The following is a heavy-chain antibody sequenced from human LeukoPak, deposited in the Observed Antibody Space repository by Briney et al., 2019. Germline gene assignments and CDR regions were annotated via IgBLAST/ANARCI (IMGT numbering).Heavy chain of an antibody. Sequence: SETLSLTCTVSGYSISSGYYWGWIRQPPGKGLEWIGSIYHSGSTYYNPSLKSRVTISVDTSKNQFSLKLSSVTAADTAVYYCARDTRITLVRGVMPTDAFDIWGQGTMVTVSS. CDR2: IYHSGST. D-gene: IGHD3-10*01. V-gene: IGHV4-38-2*02. CDR1: GYSISSGYY. J-gene: IGHJ3*02. CDR3: ARDTRITLVRGVMPTDAFDI.